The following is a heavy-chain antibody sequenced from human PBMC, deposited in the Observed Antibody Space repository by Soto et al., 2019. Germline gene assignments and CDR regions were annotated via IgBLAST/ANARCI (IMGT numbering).Heavy chain of an antibody. CDR3: ASVATFDSGGYYYVSWFDL. V-gene: IGHV4-61*05. D-gene: IGHD3-22*01. Sequence: PSETLSLTCTVSGGSISSSDYYWSWIRQPPGKGLEWIGYIYYSGSTNYHPSLKSRVTMSVDKSKNQFSLKMNSGTAADTAVYFCASVATFDSGGYYYVSWFDLWGQGTPVTVSS. J-gene: IGHJ5*02. CDR2: IYYSGST. CDR1: GGSISSSDYY.